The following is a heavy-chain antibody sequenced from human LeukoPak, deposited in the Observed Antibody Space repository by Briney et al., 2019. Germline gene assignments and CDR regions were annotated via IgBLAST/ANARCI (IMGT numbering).Heavy chain of an antibody. J-gene: IGHJ4*02. CDR3: ARCPADYYDSSGYYPNYFDY. V-gene: IGHV4-59*01. CDR1: GGSIRSYY. D-gene: IGHD3-22*01. Sequence: SETLSLTCTVSGGSIRSYYWSWIRQPPGKGLEWIGYISYSGTNNYNPSLKSRVRISVDTSKNQFSLKLSSVTAADTTVYYCARCPADYYDSSGYYPNYFDYWGQGTLVTVST. CDR2: ISYSGTN.